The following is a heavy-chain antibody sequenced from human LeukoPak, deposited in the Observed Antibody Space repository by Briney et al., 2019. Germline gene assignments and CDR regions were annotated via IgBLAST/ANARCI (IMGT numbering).Heavy chain of an antibody. CDR3: AKGHCTNGICWLD. CDR2: IYSAGST. CDR1: GFTVSSTY. Sequence: PGESLKISCAASGFTVSSTYMGWVRQAPGKGLEWGSIIYSAGSTYYADSVKGRFTISRDNSKNTLYLQMSSLRAEDTAVYYCAKGHCTNGICWLDWGQGTLVTVSS. D-gene: IGHD2-8*01. J-gene: IGHJ4*02. V-gene: IGHV3-53*01.